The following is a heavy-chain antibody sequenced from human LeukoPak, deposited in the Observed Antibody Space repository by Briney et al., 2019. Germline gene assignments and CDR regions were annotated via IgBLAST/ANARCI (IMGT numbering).Heavy chain of an antibody. D-gene: IGHD5-18*01. Sequence: GGSLRLSCAASGFTFRDYYMTWIRQAPGKGLEWVSYISSSSSTISYAVSVKGLFTISRDNAKNSLSLQMNSLRAEDTAVYYCARGYTDLGGDYAMDVWGQGTPVTVSS. CDR3: ARGYTDLGGDYAMDV. V-gene: IGHV3-11*01. CDR1: GFTFRDYY. CDR2: ISSSSSTI. J-gene: IGHJ6*02.